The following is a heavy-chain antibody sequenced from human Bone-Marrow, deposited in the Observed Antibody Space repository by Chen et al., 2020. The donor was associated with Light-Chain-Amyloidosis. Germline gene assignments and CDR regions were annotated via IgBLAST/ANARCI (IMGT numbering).Heavy chain of an antibody. CDR1: GGTLHSYH. CDR3: ADHYYDSNAYYTFDY. CDR2: IYHSGGT. D-gene: IGHD3-22*01. J-gene: IGHJ4*02. Sequence: QVQLQELGPGLVKPSESLSLTRSVPGGTLHSYHWSWIRQPLGKGLEWIGYIYHSGGTNYDPSLKSRVTISIEESKNQFSLNLRSVTAADTAVYYCADHYYDSNAYYTFDYWGQGALVTVSS. V-gene: IGHV4-59*01.